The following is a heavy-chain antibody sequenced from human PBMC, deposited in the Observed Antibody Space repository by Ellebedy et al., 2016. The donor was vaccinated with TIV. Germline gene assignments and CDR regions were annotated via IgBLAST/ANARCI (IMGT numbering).Heavy chain of an antibody. V-gene: IGHV3-21*06. CDR2: ISGELQYV. J-gene: IGHJ4*02. D-gene: IGHD2/OR15-2a*01. CDR3: ATNRGEGGLLSFFDF. CDR1: GLLLETST. Sequence: PGGSLRLSCAASGLLLETSTLNWVRRAPEPGLEWVSSISGELQYVNFTDSVKGRFTISRDNAKNSRSLQMDSLRAEDTAIYSCATNRGEGGLLSFFDFWGQGTQVTVST.